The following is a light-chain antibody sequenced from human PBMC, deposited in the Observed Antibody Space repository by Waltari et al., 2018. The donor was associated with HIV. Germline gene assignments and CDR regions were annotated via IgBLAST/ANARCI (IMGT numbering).Light chain of an antibody. J-gene: IGKJ4*01. Sequence: DIQLTQSPSFLSASIGDRVTITCRASQNIYSYLVWYQQTPGRAPQVLIYATSTLQSGVPSRFSGSGSGTEFALTITNLQPDDFATYYCQQVNGYPLTFGGGTKVEIK. V-gene: IGKV1-9*01. CDR1: QNIYSY. CDR3: QQVNGYPLT. CDR2: ATS.